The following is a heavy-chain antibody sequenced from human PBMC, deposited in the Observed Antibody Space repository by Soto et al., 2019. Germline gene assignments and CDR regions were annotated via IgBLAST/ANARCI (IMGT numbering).Heavy chain of an antibody. CDR1: GGSFSGYY. V-gene: IGHV4-34*01. D-gene: IGHD4-17*01. CDR3: ARGGHYGDYNYYYYYGMDV. Sequence: QVQLQQWGAGLLKPSETLSLTCAVYGGSFSGYYWSWIRQPPGKGLEWIGEINHSGSTNYNPSLKSRVTISVDTSKNQFSLKLSSVTAADTAVYYCARGGHYGDYNYYYYYGMDVWGQGTTVTVSS. CDR2: INHSGST. J-gene: IGHJ6*02.